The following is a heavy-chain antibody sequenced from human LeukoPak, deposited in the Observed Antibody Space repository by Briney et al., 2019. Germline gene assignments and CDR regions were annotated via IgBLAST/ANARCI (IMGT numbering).Heavy chain of an antibody. CDR3: ARGRTYCSGGSCYFDAFDI. CDR1: GGSISSSSYY. J-gene: IGHJ3*02. V-gene: IGHV4-39*07. D-gene: IGHD2-15*01. Sequence: SETLFLTCTVSGGSISSSSYYWGWIRQPPGKGLEWIGRFYYSGSTYYNPSLKSRVTISVDTSKNQFSLKLSSVTAADTAVYYCARGRTYCSGGSCYFDAFDIWGQGTMVTVSS. CDR2: FYYSGST.